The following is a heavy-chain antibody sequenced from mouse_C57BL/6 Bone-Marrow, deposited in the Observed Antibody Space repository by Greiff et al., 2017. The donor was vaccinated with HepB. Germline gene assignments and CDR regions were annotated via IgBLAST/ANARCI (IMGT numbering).Heavy chain of an antibody. CDR1: GYTFTSYW. D-gene: IGHD1-3*01. CDR3: ARFFVKGYYAMDY. Sequence: QVQLQQPGAELVRPGTSVKLSCKASGYTFTSYWMHWVKQRPGQGLEWIGVIDPSDSYTNYNQKFKGKATLTVDTSSSTAYMQLSSLTSEDSAVYCCARFFVKGYYAMDYWGQGTSVTVSS. V-gene: IGHV1-59*01. J-gene: IGHJ4*01. CDR2: IDPSDSYT.